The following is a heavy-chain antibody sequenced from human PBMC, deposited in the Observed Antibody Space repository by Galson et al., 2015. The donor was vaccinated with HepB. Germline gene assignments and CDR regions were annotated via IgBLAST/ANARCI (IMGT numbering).Heavy chain of an antibody. V-gene: IGHV2-70*11. D-gene: IGHD4-23*01. CDR2: IDWDDDK. CDR3: ARIGRSTVVTEQTSNYYFDY. J-gene: IGHJ4*02. Sequence: PALVKPTQTLTLTCTFSGFSLSTSGMCVSWIRQPPGKALEWPARIDWDDDKYYSTSLKTRLTISKDTSKNQVVLTMTNMDPVDTATYYCARIGRSTVVTEQTSNYYFDYWGQGTLVTVSS. CDR1: GFSLSTSGMC.